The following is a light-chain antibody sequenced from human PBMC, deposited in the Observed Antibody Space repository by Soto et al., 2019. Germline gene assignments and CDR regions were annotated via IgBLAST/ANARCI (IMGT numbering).Light chain of an antibody. Sequence: QSALTQPPSASGSPGQSVTISCTGTSSDVGLYDYVSWYQQHPGKVPKLLIYEVTQRPPGVPDRFSGSKSGNTASLTVSGLQAEDEADYYCSSYGGNSNYVFGTGTKVTVL. CDR3: SSYGGNSNYV. J-gene: IGLJ1*01. CDR1: SSDVGLYDY. V-gene: IGLV2-8*01. CDR2: EVT.